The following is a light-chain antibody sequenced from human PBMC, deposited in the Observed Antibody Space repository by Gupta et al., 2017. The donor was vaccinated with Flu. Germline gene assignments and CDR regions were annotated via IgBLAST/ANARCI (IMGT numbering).Light chain of an antibody. Sequence: SVLTPPPSASGPPGQRVTISCSGSSSNIGSNTVNWYQQLPGTAPKLLIYSNNQRPSGVPDRFSGSKYGTSASLAISGLQSEDEADYYCAACDDSLNGYVFGNGTKVTVL. J-gene: IGLJ1*01. V-gene: IGLV1-44*01. CDR2: SNN. CDR3: AACDDSLNGYV. CDR1: SSNIGSNT.